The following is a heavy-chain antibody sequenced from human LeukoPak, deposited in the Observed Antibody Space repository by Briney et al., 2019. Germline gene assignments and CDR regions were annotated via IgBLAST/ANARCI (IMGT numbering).Heavy chain of an antibody. V-gene: IGHV3-7*01. J-gene: IGHJ6*02. CDR3: ARVSRDFYSNYYYYGMDV. CDR1: GFTFSSYW. CDR2: IKQDGSEK. Sequence: GGSLRLSCAASGFTFSSYWMSWVRQAPGKGLEWVADIKQDGSEKYYVDSVKGRFTISRDNAKNSLYPQMNSLRAEDTAVYYCARVSRDFYSNYYYYGMDVWGQGTTVTVSS. D-gene: IGHD4-11*01.